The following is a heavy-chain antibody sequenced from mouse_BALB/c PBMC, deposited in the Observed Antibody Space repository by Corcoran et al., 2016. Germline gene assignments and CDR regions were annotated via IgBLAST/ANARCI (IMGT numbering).Heavy chain of an antibody. V-gene: IGHV8-12*01. Sequence: QVTLKESGPGILQPSQTLSLTCSFSGFSLSTSGMGVSWIRQPSGKGLEWLAHIYWDDDKRYNPSLKSRLTISKDTSSNQVFLKITSVDTADTATYYCARDPYYDYDVAYWGQGTLVTVSA. CDR1: GFSLSTSGMG. CDR2: IYWDDDK. D-gene: IGHD2-4*01. J-gene: IGHJ3*01. CDR3: ARDPYYDYDVAY.